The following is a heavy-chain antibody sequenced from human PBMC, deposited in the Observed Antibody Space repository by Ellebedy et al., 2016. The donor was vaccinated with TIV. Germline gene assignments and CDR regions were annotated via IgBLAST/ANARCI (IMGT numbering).Heavy chain of an antibody. CDR3: ARDGSPYGDYPFDP. CDR2: IYYSGST. D-gene: IGHD4-17*01. J-gene: IGHJ5*02. CDR1: GGSISSYF. Sequence: MPGGSLRLSCTVSGGSISSYFWSWIRQPPGKGLEWIGYIYYSGSTNYNPSLKSRVTISVDTSKNQFSLKLRSVTAADTAVYYCARDGSPYGDYPFDPWGQGTLVTVSS. V-gene: IGHV4-59*12.